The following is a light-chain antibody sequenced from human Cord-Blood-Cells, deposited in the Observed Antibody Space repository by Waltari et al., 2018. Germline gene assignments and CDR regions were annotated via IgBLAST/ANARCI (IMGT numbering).Light chain of an antibody. CDR1: SSDAGGYNY. J-gene: IGLJ1*01. CDR2: DVS. V-gene: IGLV2-14*01. Sequence: QSALTQPASVSGSPGQSITISCTGTSSDAGGYNYVSWYQQPPGKAPKLMIYDVSKRPSGVSNRFSGSKSGTTASLTISGLQAEDEADYYCSSYTSSSTLVFGTGTKVTVL. CDR3: SSYTSSSTLV.